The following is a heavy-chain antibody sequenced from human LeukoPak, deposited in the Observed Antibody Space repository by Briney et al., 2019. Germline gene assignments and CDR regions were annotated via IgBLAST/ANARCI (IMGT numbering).Heavy chain of an antibody. V-gene: IGHV4-39*01. CDR3: ARHEEEDGYNAKTPDY. CDR1: GVSISGTNYY. D-gene: IGHD5-24*01. J-gene: IGHJ4*02. CDR2: IHYRLPT. Sequence: PSETLSLTCDVSGVSISGTNYYRGWIRQPPGMGLEWIGSIHYRLPTFYNPLLKSRVTIPVDTSKNQIPLRLRSVTAADTAVYYCARHEEEDGYNAKTPDYWGQGTLVTVSS.